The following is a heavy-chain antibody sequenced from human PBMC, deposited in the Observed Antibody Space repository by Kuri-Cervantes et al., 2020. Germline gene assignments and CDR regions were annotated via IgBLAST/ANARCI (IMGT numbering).Heavy chain of an antibody. D-gene: IGHD1-7*01. CDR3: ATGWELRA. CDR1: GGSFSGYY. V-gene: IGHV4-34*01. Sequence: SETLSLTCAVYGGSFSGYYWSWIRQPPGKGLEWIGEINHSGSTNYNPSLKSRVTISVDTSKSQSSLKLSSVTAADTAVYYCATGWELRAWGQGTLVTVSS. CDR2: INHSGST. J-gene: IGHJ5*02.